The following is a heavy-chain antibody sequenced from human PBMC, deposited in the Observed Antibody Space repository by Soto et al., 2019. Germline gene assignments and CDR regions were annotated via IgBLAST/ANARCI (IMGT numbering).Heavy chain of an antibody. CDR2: MKKDGSEK. CDR1: GFSFGDYW. J-gene: IGHJ4*02. V-gene: IGHV3-7*03. Sequence: EVQLVESGGALVQRGGSLRLSCAASGFSFGDYWMRWVRQAPGKGLEWVAHMKKDGSEKYYVDSVKGRFSVSRDNSKNSLYLQMDSLRAEDTAVYYCAKLGSGYYTGLYFDYWGQGTLVTVSS. CDR3: AKLGSGYYTGLYFDY. D-gene: IGHD3-3*01.